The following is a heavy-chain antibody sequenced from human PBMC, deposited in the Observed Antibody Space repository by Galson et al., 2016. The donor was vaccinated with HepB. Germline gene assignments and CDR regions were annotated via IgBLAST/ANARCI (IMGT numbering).Heavy chain of an antibody. CDR2: ISGSGDTT. CDR1: GFTFSNYA. Sequence: SLRLSCAASGFTFSNYAMSWVRQAPGKGLEWVSSISGSGDTTYDADAVRGRFTISRDNSRYTLSLQMDSLRAEDSAIYYSAKGNVVQVPAAPYAWGQGALVTVSS. J-gene: IGHJ5*02. CDR3: AKGNVVQVPAAPYA. D-gene: IGHD2-2*01. V-gene: IGHV3-23*01.